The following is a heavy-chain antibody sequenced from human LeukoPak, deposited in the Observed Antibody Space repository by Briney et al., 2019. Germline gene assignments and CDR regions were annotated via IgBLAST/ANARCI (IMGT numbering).Heavy chain of an antibody. V-gene: IGHV1-2*02. CDR3: ARDPPDRSSTSCYLIWFDP. CDR2: INPKSGGT. Sequence: GASVKVSCKASGYTFTDYYMHWVRQAPGQGLEWMGWINPKSGGTKYAQEFQGRVTMTRDTSISTAYMELSRLRFDDTAVYYCARDPPDRSSTSCYLIWFDPWGQGTLVAVSS. J-gene: IGHJ5*02. CDR1: GYTFTDYY. D-gene: IGHD2-2*01.